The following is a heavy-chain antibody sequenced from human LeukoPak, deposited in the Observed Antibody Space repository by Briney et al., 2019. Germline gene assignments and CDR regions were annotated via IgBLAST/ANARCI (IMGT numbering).Heavy chain of an antibody. V-gene: IGHV3-30-3*01. D-gene: IGHD1-14*01. Sequence: GGSLRLSCAASGFTFSSYAMHWVRQAPGKGLEWVAVISYDGSNKYYADSVKGRFTISRDNSKNTLYLQMNSLRAEDTAVYYCTKEAQRQPATYCSYFDYWGQGTLVTVSS. CDR3: TKEAQRQPATYCSYFDY. J-gene: IGHJ4*02. CDR2: ISYDGSNK. CDR1: GFTFSSYA.